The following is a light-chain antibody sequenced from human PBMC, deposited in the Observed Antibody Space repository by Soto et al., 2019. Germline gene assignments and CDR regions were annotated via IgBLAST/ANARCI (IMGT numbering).Light chain of an antibody. J-gene: IGKJ1*01. V-gene: IGKV1-5*01. CDR1: QSIGKF. CDR3: QHYNSYSEA. Sequence: DIQMTQSPSSLSASVVDRLTITCRASQSIGKFLNWYQQKPGTAPNLLISAASSLQSGVPSRFSGSGSGTEFTLTISSLQPDDFATYYCQHYNSYSEAFGQGTKVDIK. CDR2: AAS.